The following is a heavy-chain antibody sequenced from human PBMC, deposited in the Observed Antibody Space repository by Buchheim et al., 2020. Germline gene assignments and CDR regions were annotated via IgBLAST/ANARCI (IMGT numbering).Heavy chain of an antibody. J-gene: IGHJ4*02. Sequence: EVQLVESGGSLVQPGGSLRLSCAASGFTFSSYSMNWVRQAPGKGLEWVSYISSSSSTIYYADSVKGRFTISRDHAKNSLYLQMNSLRAEDTAVYYCARDRNHNYYDSSGYSHWGQGTL. V-gene: IGHV3-48*01. D-gene: IGHD3-22*01. CDR1: GFTFSSYS. CDR2: ISSSSSTI. CDR3: ARDRNHNYYDSSGYSH.